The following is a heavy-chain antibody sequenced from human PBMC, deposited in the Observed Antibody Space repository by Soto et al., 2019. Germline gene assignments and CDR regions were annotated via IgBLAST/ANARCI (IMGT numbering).Heavy chain of an antibody. CDR1: GFTFASYV. Sequence: GSLRLSCAASGFTFASYVMTWVRQAPGKGLEWVSSISATGGSTYYAGSVKGRFTISRDNSKNTLYLQMNSLRAEDTAIYYCANAEHPRRSIGFDYWGQGTLVTVSS. CDR3: ANAEHPRRSIGFDY. V-gene: IGHV3-23*01. D-gene: IGHD3-16*02. J-gene: IGHJ4*02. CDR2: ISATGGST.